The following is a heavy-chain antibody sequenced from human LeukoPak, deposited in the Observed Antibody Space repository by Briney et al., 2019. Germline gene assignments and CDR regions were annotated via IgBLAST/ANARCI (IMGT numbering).Heavy chain of an antibody. CDR3: AKDNYYDSSGYYYR. J-gene: IGHJ5*02. Sequence: PGGSLRLSCAASGFTFSSYAMSWVRQAPGKGLEWVSAISGSGGSTYYADSVKGRFTISRDNSKNTLYLQMNSLRAEDTAVYYCAKDNYYDSSGYYYRWGQGTLVTVSS. CDR2: ISGSGGST. CDR1: GFTFSSYA. D-gene: IGHD3-22*01. V-gene: IGHV3-23*01.